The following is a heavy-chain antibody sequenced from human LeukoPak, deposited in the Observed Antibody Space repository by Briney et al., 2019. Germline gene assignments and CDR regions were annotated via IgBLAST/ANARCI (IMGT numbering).Heavy chain of an antibody. Sequence: GESLKISCKGPGYSFTSYWIGWVRQMPGKGLEWMAIIYPGDSDTRYSPSFQGQVTISADKSISVTYLQWSSLKASDTAMYYCARSSDSGGYYDYFGYWGQGTLVTVSS. D-gene: IGHD3-22*01. J-gene: IGHJ4*02. V-gene: IGHV5-51*01. CDR2: IYPGDSDT. CDR1: GYSFTSYW. CDR3: ARSSDSGGYYDYFGY.